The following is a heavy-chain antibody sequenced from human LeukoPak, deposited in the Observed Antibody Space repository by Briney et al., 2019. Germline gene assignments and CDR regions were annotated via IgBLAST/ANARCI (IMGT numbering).Heavy chain of an antibody. CDR2: MYLSGTT. J-gene: IGHJ4*02. CDR3: AGLVGRYSSGLYYYYFDY. V-gene: IGHV4-4*02. Sequence: SETLSLTCTVSGDSINSLDLWSWVRQPPGKGLEWIGEMYLSGTTHSNPSVKSRVTISIDKSKNQFFLNLSSVTAADTAVYYCAGLVGRYSSGLYYYYFDYWGQGTLVTVS. D-gene: IGHD3-22*01. CDR1: GDSINSLDL.